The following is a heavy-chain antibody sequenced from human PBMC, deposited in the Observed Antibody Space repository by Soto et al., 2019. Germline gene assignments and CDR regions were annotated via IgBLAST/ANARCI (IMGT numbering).Heavy chain of an antibody. Sequence: QVQLQQSGPGLVKPSQTLSLTCAISGDSVSSNSAAWNWIRQSPSRGLEWLGRPYYRSKWYNDFAVSVKSRITINPDTSKNHFSLQLKSVTPEDTALYYCARLAPGGSGGGGDYWGQGTLVTVSS. J-gene: IGHJ4*02. CDR1: GDSVSSNSAA. V-gene: IGHV6-1*01. D-gene: IGHD6-19*01. CDR2: PYYRSKWYN. CDR3: ARLAPGGSGGGGDY.